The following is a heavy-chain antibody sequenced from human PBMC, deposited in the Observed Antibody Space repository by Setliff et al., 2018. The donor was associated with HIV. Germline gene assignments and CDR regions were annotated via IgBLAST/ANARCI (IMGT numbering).Heavy chain of an antibody. D-gene: IGHD2-21*01. Sequence: LSLTCTVSGASISSSSYYWGWIRQSPGKRLEWIGSVSQSGSTYYNPSLKSRITISVDRSKNLFSLKLISVTAADQGVYYCARVPVAGANWFDPWGLGTLVTVSS. J-gene: IGHJ5*02. CDR3: ARVPVAGANWFDP. CDR1: GASISSSSYY. V-gene: IGHV4-39*01. CDR2: VSQSGST.